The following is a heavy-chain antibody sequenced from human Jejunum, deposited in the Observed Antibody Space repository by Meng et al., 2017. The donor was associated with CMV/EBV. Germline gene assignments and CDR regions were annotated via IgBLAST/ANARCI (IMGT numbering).Heavy chain of an antibody. D-gene: IGHD3-3*01. V-gene: IGHV3-30*02. Sequence: SGLTFSNHGMHWVRQGPGKGLEWVAFIRNDGSEKCCADSVRGRFTISRDNSQNTMWLQMNSLRAEDTAVYYCAKDKGVRYLEWFSVRGQKTMVTVSS. J-gene: IGHJ4*02. CDR1: GLTFSNHG. CDR3: AKDKGVRYLEWFSV. CDR2: IRNDGSEK.